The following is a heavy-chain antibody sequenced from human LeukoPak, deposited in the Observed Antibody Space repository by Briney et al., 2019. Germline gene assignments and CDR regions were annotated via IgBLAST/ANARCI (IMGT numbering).Heavy chain of an antibody. Sequence: GGSLRLSCSASKFTFSHYGIQWVRQAPGRGLEWVAVISTDGGIKIYADSVKGRFTLSRDNSINTVDLQMNSLRPEDTAIYYCVKEYHSRGFGAFFDYWGQGALVTVSS. CDR3: VKEYHSRGFGAFFDY. D-gene: IGHD3-3*01. CDR1: KFTFSHYG. V-gene: IGHV3-30*18. J-gene: IGHJ4*02. CDR2: ISTDGGIK.